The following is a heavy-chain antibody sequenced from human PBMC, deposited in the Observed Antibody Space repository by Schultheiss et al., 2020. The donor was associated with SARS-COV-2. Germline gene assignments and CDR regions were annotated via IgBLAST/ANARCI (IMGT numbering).Heavy chain of an antibody. Sequence: GGSLRLSCAASGFTVSSNYMRWVRQAPGKGLEWVSGLSISGGSTYYADSVKGRFTISRDNSKNTLYLQMNSLRAEDTAVYYCARDLGITIFGVVIGGMDVWGQGTTVTVSS. J-gene: IGHJ6*02. D-gene: IGHD3-3*01. V-gene: IGHV3-53*01. CDR2: SISGGST. CDR1: GFTVSSNY. CDR3: ARDLGITIFGVVIGGMDV.